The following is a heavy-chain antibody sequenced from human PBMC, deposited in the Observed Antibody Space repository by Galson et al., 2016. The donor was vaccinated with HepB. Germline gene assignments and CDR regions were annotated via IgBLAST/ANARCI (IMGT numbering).Heavy chain of an antibody. CDR2: ISISGDVT. D-gene: IGHD6-19*01. Sequence: SLRLSCAASGFIFTYYSMHWVRQAPGKGLEYVSSISISGDVTHYGDAVEGRFTISRDNSKDTLYLQMSSLRPDDTALYYCVKDGAGAGWYDFDYWGQGTLVTVSS. V-gene: IGHV3-64D*06. CDR3: VKDGAGAGWYDFDY. J-gene: IGHJ4*02. CDR1: GFIFTYYS.